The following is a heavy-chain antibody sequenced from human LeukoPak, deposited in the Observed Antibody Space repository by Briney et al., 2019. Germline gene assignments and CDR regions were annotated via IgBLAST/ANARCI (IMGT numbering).Heavy chain of an antibody. J-gene: IGHJ4*02. CDR3: ARGRDFGLAATRCFDY. V-gene: IGHV4-34*01. CDR2: INHSGST. CDR1: SGSFSGYY. D-gene: IGHD2-15*01. Sequence: SETLSLTCAVYSGSFSGYYWSWIRQPPGKGLEWIGEINHSGSTNYNPSLKSRVTISVDTSKNQFSLQLSSVTAADTAVYYCARGRDFGLAATRCFDYWGQGTVGTVYS.